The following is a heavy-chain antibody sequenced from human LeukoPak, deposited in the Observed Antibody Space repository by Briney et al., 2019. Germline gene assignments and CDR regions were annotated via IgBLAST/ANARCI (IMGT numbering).Heavy chain of an antibody. J-gene: IGHJ4*02. V-gene: IGHV3-30-3*02. D-gene: IGHD3-3*01. CDR2: ISYHGRDQ. CDR3: AKDQGSGYHFFDY. CDR1: GFIFSTYA. Sequence: GGSLRLSCAASGFIFSTYAMHWVRQAPGKGLEWVAVISYHGRDQYYADSVKGRFTISRDNSKNTLYLQMNSLRAEDTAVYYCAKDQGSGYHFFDYWGQGTLVIVSS.